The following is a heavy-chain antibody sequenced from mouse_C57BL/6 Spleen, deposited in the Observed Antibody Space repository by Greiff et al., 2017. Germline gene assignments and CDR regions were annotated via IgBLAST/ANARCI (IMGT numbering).Heavy chain of an antibody. J-gene: IGHJ1*03. CDR2: FTMYSDAT. D-gene: IGHD1-1*02. CDR1: YFAFMASA. V-gene: IGHV1-49*01. Sequence: LKQSGAELVRPGSSVKLSCKASYFAFMASAMHWVKQRPGHGLEWIGSFTMYSDATEYSENFKGKATLTANTSSSTAYMELSSLTSEDSAVYYCAYGKGGYFDVWGTGTTVTVSS. CDR3: AYGKGGYFDV.